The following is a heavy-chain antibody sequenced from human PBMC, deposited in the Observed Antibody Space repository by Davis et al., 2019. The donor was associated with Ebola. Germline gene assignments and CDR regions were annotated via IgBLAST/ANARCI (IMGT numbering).Heavy chain of an antibody. Sequence: ASVKVSCKASGYTFTSYGISWVRQAPGQGLEWMGWMNPNSGNTGYAQKFQGRVTMTRSTSISTAYMELSSLRSEDTAVYYCARGPRIAARSSPTKNWFDPWGQGTLVTVSS. CDR3: ARGPRIAARSSPTKNWFDP. V-gene: IGHV1-8*02. J-gene: IGHJ5*02. CDR1: GYTFTSYG. D-gene: IGHD6-6*01. CDR2: MNPNSGNT.